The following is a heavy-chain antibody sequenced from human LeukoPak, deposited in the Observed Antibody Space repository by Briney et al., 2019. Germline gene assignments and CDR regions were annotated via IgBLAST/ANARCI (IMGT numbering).Heavy chain of an antibody. D-gene: IGHD2-2*01. Sequence: ASVKVSCKASGYTFTSYYMHWVRQAPGQGLEWMGIINPSGGSTSYAQKFQGRVTMTRDTSTSTVYMELSSLRSEDTAVYYCARVTCDKCSSPRRGYFDYWGQGTLVTVSS. CDR1: GYTFTSYY. J-gene: IGHJ4*02. CDR2: INPSGGST. CDR3: ARVTCDKCSSPRRGYFDY. V-gene: IGHV1-46*01.